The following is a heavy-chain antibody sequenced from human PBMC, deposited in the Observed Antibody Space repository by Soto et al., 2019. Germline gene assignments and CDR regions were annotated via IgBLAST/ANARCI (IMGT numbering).Heavy chain of an antibody. J-gene: IGHJ6*01. CDR2: ISGSDGST. Sequence: PGGSLRLSCAASGFTFSSYAMTWVRQAPGKGLEWVSTISGSDGSTYYADSVKGRFTISRDNSKNALYLQMSSLRAEDTALYYCVKDWTGDTCPCMDVWGQGTKVTVSS. D-gene: IGHD2-8*02. CDR3: VKDWTGDTCPCMDV. V-gene: IGHV3-23*01. CDR1: GFTFSSYA.